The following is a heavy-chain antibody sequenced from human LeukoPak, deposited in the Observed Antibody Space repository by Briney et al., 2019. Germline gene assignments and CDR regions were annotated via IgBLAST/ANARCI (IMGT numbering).Heavy chain of an antibody. J-gene: IGHJ4*02. D-gene: IGHD6-6*01. V-gene: IGHV4-61*02. CDR1: GGSISSGSYY. CDR2: IYTSGST. Sequence: PSETLSLTCTVSGGSISSGSYYWSWIRQPAGKGLEWIGRIYTSGSTNYNPSLKSRVTISVDTSENQFSLKLSSVTAADTAVYYCASSIAAFFDYWGQGTLVTVSS. CDR3: ASSIAAFFDY.